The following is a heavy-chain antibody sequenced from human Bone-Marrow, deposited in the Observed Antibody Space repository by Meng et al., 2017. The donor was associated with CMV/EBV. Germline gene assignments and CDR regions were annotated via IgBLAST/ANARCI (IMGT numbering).Heavy chain of an antibody. V-gene: IGHV3-30*04. CDR3: ARELGYCSSTSCLLYFDY. Sequence: TFSSDAMHWVRQAPGKGLEWVAVISYDGSNKYYADSVKGRFTISRDNSKNTLYLQMNSLRAEDTAVYYCARELGYCSSTSCLLYFDYWGQGTLVTVSS. CDR2: ISYDGSNK. CDR1: TFSSDA. D-gene: IGHD2-2*01. J-gene: IGHJ4*02.